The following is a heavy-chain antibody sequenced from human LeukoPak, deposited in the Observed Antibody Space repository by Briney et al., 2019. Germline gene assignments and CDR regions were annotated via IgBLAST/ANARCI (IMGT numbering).Heavy chain of an antibody. Sequence: PGESLKISCKGSGSSFTRNWIGWVRQMPGKGLEWMGIIYPGDSEARYSPSFQGQVTISGDKSISTANLQWSSLKASDTAMYYCARGSGSNGWAAFDIWGQGTMVTVSS. CDR1: GSSFTRNW. D-gene: IGHD1-26*01. CDR2: IYPGDSEA. V-gene: IGHV5-51*01. CDR3: ARGSGSNGWAAFDI. J-gene: IGHJ3*02.